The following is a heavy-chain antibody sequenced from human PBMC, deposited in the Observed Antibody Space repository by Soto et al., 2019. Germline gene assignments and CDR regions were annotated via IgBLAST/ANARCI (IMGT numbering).Heavy chain of an antibody. J-gene: IGHJ4*02. CDR3: AKAAAAAGL. CDR2: ISYDGSNK. V-gene: IGHV3-30*18. D-gene: IGHD6-13*01. Sequence: QVQLVESGGGVVQPGRSLRLSCAASGFTFSSYGMHWVRQAPGKGLEWVAVISYDGSNKYYADSVKGRFTISRDNSKNTLYLQMNSLRAEDTAVYYCAKAAAAAGLGGQGTLVTVSS. CDR1: GFTFSSYG.